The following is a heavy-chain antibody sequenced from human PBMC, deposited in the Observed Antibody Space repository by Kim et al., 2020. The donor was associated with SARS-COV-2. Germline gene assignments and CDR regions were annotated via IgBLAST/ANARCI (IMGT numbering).Heavy chain of an antibody. Sequence: SETLSLTCTVSGGSISSYYWSWIRQPPGKGLEWIGYIYYSGSTNYNPSLKSRVTISVDTSKNQFSLKLSSVTAADTAVYYCARDSAIAAAGTELWGGMDVWGQGTKVTVSS. V-gene: IGHV4-59*13. J-gene: IGHJ6*02. CDR2: IYYSGST. D-gene: IGHD6-13*01. CDR1: GGSISSYY. CDR3: ARDSAIAAAGTELWGGMDV.